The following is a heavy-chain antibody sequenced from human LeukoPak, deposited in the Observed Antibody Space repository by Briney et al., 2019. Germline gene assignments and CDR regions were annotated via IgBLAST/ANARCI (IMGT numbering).Heavy chain of an antibody. Sequence: GESLKISCKGSGYTFTNYWIGWVRQMPGKGLEWMGIIYPADADTRYSPSFQCQVTISADKSISTAYLQWSSLKASDTAMYYCARLWTGITTAGITYYYYYYMDVWGKGTTVTVSS. V-gene: IGHV5-51*01. CDR1: GYTFTNYW. D-gene: IGHD6-13*01. CDR3: ARLWTGITTAGITYYYYYYMDV. J-gene: IGHJ6*03. CDR2: IYPADADT.